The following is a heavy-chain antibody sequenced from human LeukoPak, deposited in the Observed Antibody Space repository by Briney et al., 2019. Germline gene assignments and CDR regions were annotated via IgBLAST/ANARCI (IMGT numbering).Heavy chain of an antibody. J-gene: IGHJ6*03. CDR2: INPSSGGT. CDR1: GYTFTDYY. Sequence: GASVMVSCKASGYTFTDYYIHWVRQAPGQGLEWMGWINPSSGGTNYAQKFQVRVTMTRDTSISTAYMEVDRLRYDDTAVYYCVRGESKALEGDNYYYYYMDVWGKGTTVTVSS. CDR3: VRGESKALEGDNYYYYYMDV. D-gene: IGHD3-10*01. V-gene: IGHV1-2*02.